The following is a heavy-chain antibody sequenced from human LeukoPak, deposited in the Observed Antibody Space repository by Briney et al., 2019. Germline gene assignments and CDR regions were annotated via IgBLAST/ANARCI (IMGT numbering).Heavy chain of an antibody. V-gene: IGHV1-69*04. J-gene: IGHJ4*02. D-gene: IGHD5-12*01. CDR3: ARAHMNIVATMLDY. CDR1: GGTFSNYA. Sequence: GASVKASCKASGGTFSNYAISWVRQAPGQGLEWMGRIVPIVGLTNYAQKFQGRVTITADKSTTTAYMELRSLRSEDTAVYYCARAHMNIVATMLDYWGQGSLVTVSS. CDR2: IVPIVGLT.